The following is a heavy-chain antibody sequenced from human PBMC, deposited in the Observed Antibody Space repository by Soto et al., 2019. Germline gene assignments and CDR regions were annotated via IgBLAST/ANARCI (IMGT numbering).Heavy chain of an antibody. J-gene: IGHJ5*02. V-gene: IGHV5-51*01. Sequence: GESLKISCKGSGYSFTSYWIGWVRQMPGKGLEWMGIIYPGDSDTRYSPSFQGQVTISADKSISTAYLQWSSLKASYTAMYYCATLAGVVPAASHFRFDPWGQGTLVTVSS. CDR3: ATLAGVVPAASHFRFDP. CDR2: IYPGDSDT. D-gene: IGHD2-2*01. CDR1: GYSFTSYW.